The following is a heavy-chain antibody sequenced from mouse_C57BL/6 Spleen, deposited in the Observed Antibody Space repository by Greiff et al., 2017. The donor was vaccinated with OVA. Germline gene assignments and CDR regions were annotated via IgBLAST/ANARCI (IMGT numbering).Heavy chain of an antibody. V-gene: IGHV2-2*01. D-gene: IGHD1-1*01. J-gene: IGHJ2*01. CDR3: AREEVTTGYFDY. CDR1: GFSLTSYG. Sequence: QVQLKESGPGLVQPSQSLSITCTVSGFSLTSYGVHWVRQSPGKGLEWLGVIWSGGSTDYNGAFISRLSISKENSKSQVFFKMNSLQAHDTAIYYCAREEVTTGYFDYWGQGTTLTVSS. CDR2: IWSGGST.